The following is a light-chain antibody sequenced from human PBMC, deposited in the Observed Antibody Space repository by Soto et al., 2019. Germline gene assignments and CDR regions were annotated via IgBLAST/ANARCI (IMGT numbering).Light chain of an antibody. Sequence: EIVLTQSPGTLSLSPGERATLSCRASQSFSSRYLAWYQQKPGQAPRLLIYGASSRATGIPDRFSGSGSGTDFTLTISRLEPEDFAVYYCQQYGSSPGTFGQGTKVEIK. CDR1: QSFSSRY. J-gene: IGKJ1*01. CDR3: QQYGSSPGT. CDR2: GAS. V-gene: IGKV3-20*01.